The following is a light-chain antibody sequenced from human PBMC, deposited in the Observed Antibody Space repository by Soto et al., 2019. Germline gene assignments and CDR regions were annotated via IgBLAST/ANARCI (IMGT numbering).Light chain of an antibody. CDR2: END. CDR3: GTWDGGLSAGV. Sequence: QSVLTQPPSVSAAPGQKVTISCSGSGSNIGNNYVSWFQQLPGAAPQLLIYENDLRPSGIPDRFSGSKSGTSATLGITGLQAGDEADYYCGTWDGGLSAGVFGGGTKLTVL. J-gene: IGLJ3*02. CDR1: GSNIGNNY. V-gene: IGLV1-51*02.